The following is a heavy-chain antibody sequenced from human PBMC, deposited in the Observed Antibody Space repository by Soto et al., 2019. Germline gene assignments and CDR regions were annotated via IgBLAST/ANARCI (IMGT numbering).Heavy chain of an antibody. J-gene: IGHJ2*01. D-gene: IGHD3-10*01. CDR2: INAGNGNT. CDR3: ARRASGGGDYWYFDL. Sequence: QVQLVQSGTEVKKPGASVKVSCKASGYSLTSYDMHWGRQAPGQRLEWMGWINAGNGNTKYSQKFQGRVTITRDTSASTAYMELSSLRSEDTAVYYCARRASGGGDYWYFDLWGRGTLVTVSS. CDR1: GYSLTSYD. V-gene: IGHV1-3*01.